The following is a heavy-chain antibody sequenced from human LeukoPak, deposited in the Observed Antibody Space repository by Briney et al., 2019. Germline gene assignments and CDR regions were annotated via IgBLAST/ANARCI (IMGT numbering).Heavy chain of an antibody. D-gene: IGHD6-13*01. V-gene: IGHV4-59*12. Sequence: SSETLSLTCTVSGGSISSYYWSWIRQPPGKGLEWIGYIYYSGSTNYNPSLKSRVTMSVDTSKNQFSLKLSSVTAADTAVYYCARDTYKYSSSLGWFDPWGQGILVTVSS. J-gene: IGHJ5*02. CDR3: ARDTYKYSSSLGWFDP. CDR2: IYYSGST. CDR1: GGSISSYY.